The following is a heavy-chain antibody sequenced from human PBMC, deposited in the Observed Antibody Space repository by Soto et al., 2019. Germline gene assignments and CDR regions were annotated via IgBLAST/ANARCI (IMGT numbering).Heavy chain of an antibody. D-gene: IGHD3-22*01. J-gene: IGHJ4*02. Sequence: PSETLSLTCTVSGGSISSYYWSWIRQPPGKGLEWIGYIYYSGSTNYNPSLKSRVTISVDTSKNQFSLKLSSVTAADTAVYYCARWDSSGYYYYFDYWGQGTLVTVSS. V-gene: IGHV4-59*01. CDR3: ARWDSSGYYYYFDY. CDR2: IYYSGST. CDR1: GGSISSYY.